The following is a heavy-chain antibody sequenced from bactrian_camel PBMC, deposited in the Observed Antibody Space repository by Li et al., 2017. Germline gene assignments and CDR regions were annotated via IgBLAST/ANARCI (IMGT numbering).Heavy chain of an antibody. D-gene: IGHD1*01. V-gene: IGHV3S53*01. CDR3: ATSSGPPEDDDLGLGVFGH. J-gene: IGHJ4*01. CDR2: IGRDGST. Sequence: HVQLVESGGGSVQPEGSLRLSCESSGITYRDPCMGWFRQVSGKEREGVASIGRDGSTTYADSVKGRFTISRDNAKSTVYLQMNSLKSTDTAVYLCATSSGPPEDDDLGLGVFGHWGQGTQVTVS. CDR1: GITYRDPC.